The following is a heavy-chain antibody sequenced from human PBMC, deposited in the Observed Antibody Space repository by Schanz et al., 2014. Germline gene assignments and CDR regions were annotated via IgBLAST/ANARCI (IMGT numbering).Heavy chain of an antibody. CDR2: IWNNGVTK. V-gene: IGHV3-33*01. CDR1: GFSLNTYG. Sequence: QAQLMESGGGVVQPGTSLILSCSVSGFSLNTYGIHWFRQPAGKGLEWVAVIWNNGVTKYYADSVTGRFTISRDRFQNTLYLRMSSLRAEDTAVYVCARPRFDYGEVDYWGQGTLDTVSS. D-gene: IGHD4-17*01. J-gene: IGHJ4*02. CDR3: ARPRFDYGEVDY.